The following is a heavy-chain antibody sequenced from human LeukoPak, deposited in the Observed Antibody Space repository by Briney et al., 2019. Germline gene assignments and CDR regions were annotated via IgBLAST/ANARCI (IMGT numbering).Heavy chain of an antibody. CDR1: GFTFDDYG. CDR3: ARDHYYYDSSGYSTWFDP. V-gene: IGHV3-20*04. D-gene: IGHD3-22*01. Sequence: GGSLRLSCAASGFTFDDYGMSWVRQAPGKGLEWVSGLNWHGGSTGYTDSVKGRFTISRDNAKNSLYLQMNSLRAEDTAVYYCARDHYYYDSSGYSTWFDPWGQGTLVTVSS. CDR2: LNWHGGST. J-gene: IGHJ5*02.